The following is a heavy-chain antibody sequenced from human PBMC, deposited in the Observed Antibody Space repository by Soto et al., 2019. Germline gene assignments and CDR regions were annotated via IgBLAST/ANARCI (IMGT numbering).Heavy chain of an antibody. J-gene: IGHJ4*02. V-gene: IGHV4-39*01. Sequence: VSGGSISSNSYSWGWIRQPPGKGLEWIGSIYSSGNTYYNPSLKSRVTISVDTSKNQFSLKLSSVTAADTAVYYCARLDYWGQGTLVTVSS. CDR3: ARLDY. CDR2: IYSSGNT. CDR1: GGSISSNSYS.